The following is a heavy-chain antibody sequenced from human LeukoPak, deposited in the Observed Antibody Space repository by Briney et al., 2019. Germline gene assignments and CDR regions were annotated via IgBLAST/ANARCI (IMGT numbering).Heavy chain of an antibody. D-gene: IGHD4-17*01. J-gene: IGHJ4*02. Sequence: PGGSLRLSCAASGFTFSSYAMSWVRQAPGKGLEWVSVISGSGGSTYYADSVKGRFTISRDNSKNTLYLQMNSLRAEDTAVYYCARGTMTTLHGTDYWGQGTLVTVSS. V-gene: IGHV3-23*01. CDR3: ARGTMTTLHGTDY. CDR2: ISGSGGST. CDR1: GFTFSSYA.